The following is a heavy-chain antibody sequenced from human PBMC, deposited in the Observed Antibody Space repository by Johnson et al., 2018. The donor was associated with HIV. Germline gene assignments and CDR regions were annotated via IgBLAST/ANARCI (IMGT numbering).Heavy chain of an antibody. CDR2: ISSSGISI. Sequence: QVQLVESGGGLVKPGGSLRLSCAASGFTFSDYYMSWIRQAPGKGLECLSYISSSGISIYYIDSVKGRFTISRDNAKNSLYLQMSSLRAEDTAVYFCERDSTPWGGDYVGYAFDLWGQGTMVTVSS. V-gene: IGHV3-11*04. J-gene: IGHJ3*01. CDR1: GFTFSDYY. D-gene: IGHD4-17*01. CDR3: ERDSTPWGGDYVGYAFDL.